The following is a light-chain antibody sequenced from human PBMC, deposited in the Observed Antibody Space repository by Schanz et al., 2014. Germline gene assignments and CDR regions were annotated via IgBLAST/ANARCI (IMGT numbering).Light chain of an antibody. CDR1: SSDVGGYNY. J-gene: IGLJ3*02. Sequence: QSALTQPPSASGSPGQSVTISCTGTSSDVGGYNYVSWYQQHPGKAPKLMIYDVSDRPSGVSNRFSGSKSGNTASLTISGLQAEDEADYYCSSYTSYSTLVFGGGTKLTVL. V-gene: IGLV2-14*01. CDR2: DVS. CDR3: SSYTSYSTLV.